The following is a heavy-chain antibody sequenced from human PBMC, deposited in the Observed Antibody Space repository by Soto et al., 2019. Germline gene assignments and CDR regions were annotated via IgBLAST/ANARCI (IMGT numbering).Heavy chain of an antibody. Sequence: GGSLRLSCVASGFTLTDYWMSWVRQAPGKGLEWVANLNQDGGEKNYMDFVKGRFTISRDNARSSVYPQLNNLRAEDTAVYYCAKDSPVGAPLLRDLHDWGQGTLVTVSS. J-gene: IGHJ1*01. CDR1: GFTLTDYW. V-gene: IGHV3-7*03. D-gene: IGHD2-15*01. CDR2: LNQDGGEK. CDR3: AKDSPVGAPLLRDLHD.